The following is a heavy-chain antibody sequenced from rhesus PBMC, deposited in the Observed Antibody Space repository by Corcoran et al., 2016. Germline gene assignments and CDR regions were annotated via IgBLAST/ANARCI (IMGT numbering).Heavy chain of an antibody. CDR3: VKGWTAATPSTDF. V-gene: IGHV3S5*01. Sequence: EVQLVETGGGLVQPGGSRKLSCAASRLHCANYFMTWIRQAPGKGLEWVSSINTRGVTYYTDSVKGRFTISRDNSKNTLSLQMNSLKTEDTAVYYCVKGWTAATPSTDFWGQGVLVTVSS. D-gene: IGHD6-31*01. CDR1: RLHCANYF. J-gene: IGHJ4*01. CDR2: INTRGVT.